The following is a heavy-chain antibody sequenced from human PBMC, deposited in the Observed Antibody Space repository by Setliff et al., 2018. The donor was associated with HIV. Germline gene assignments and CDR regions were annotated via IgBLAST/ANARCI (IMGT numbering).Heavy chain of an antibody. V-gene: IGHV3-72*01. Sequence: GGSLRLSCAASGFTFSDHYMDWVRQAPGKGLEWVGRTTNKADSYNTNYAAAVKGRLTIARDDSKKSLYLQMNSLKIEDTAVYYCVRGLGSEFDYWGQGTLVTVSS. CDR1: GFTFSDHY. D-gene: IGHD2-15*01. J-gene: IGHJ4*02. CDR3: VRGLGSEFDY. CDR2: TTNKADSYNT.